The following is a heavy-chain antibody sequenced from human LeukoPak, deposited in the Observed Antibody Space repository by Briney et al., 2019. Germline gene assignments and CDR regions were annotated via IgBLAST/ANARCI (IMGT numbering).Heavy chain of an antibody. CDR1: GGSISSYY. V-gene: IGHV4-59*01. CDR3: ARSNKQWLVLKEMDYFDY. CDR2: IYYSGST. Sequence: PSETLSLTCTVSGGSISSYYWSWIRQPPGKGLEWIGYIYYSGSTNYNPSLKSRVTISVDTSKNQFSLKLSSVTAADTAVYYCARSNKQWLVLKEMDYFDYWGQGTLVTVSS. J-gene: IGHJ4*02. D-gene: IGHD6-19*01.